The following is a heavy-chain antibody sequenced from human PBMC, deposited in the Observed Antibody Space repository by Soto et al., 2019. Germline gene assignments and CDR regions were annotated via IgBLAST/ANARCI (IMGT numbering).Heavy chain of an antibody. D-gene: IGHD6-6*01. CDR1: GGTFSGYA. V-gene: IGHV1-69*04. CDR3: ARDFPFSSIAAPVRFDY. CDR2: IIPILGIA. J-gene: IGHJ4*02. Sequence: SVKVSCKASGGTFSGYAISWVRQAPGQGLEWMGRIIPILGIANYAQKFQGRVTITADKSTSTAYMELSSLRSEDTAVYYCARDFPFSSIAAPVRFDYWGQGTLVTVSS.